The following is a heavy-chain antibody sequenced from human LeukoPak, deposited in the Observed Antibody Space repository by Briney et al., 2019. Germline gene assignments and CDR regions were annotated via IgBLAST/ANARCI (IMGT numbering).Heavy chain of an antibody. CDR2: INPTGTTT. CDR3: ARDNSVGDIAWWFDP. Sequence: ASVKVSCKASGYTFINNWMHWVRQAPGQGLEWVGLINPTGTTTLYAQKFQGRVTLTRDMSASTDYMELRSLKSEDTAVYYCARDNSVGDIAWWFDPWGQGTLVTVSS. D-gene: IGHD3-10*01. CDR1: GYTFINNW. J-gene: IGHJ5*02. V-gene: IGHV1-46*01.